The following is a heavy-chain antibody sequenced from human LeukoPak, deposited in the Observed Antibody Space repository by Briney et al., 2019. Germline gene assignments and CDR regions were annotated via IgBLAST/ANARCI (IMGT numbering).Heavy chain of an antibody. CDR3: AAVVEMATIWGFDY. CDR1: VGTFSSYT. Sequence: SVKVSCKASVGTFSSYTISWVRQAPGQGLEWMGRIIPILGIANYAQKFQGRVTITADKSTSTAYMELSSLRSEDTAVYYCAAVVEMATIWGFDYWGQGTLVTVSS. V-gene: IGHV1-69*02. D-gene: IGHD5-24*01. CDR2: IIPILGIA. J-gene: IGHJ4*02.